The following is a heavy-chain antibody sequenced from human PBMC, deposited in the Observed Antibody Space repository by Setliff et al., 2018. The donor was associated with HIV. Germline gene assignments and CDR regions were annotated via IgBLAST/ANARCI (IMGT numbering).Heavy chain of an antibody. CDR2: IIPIFGTA. V-gene: IGHV1-69*06. CDR3: ARDIVVVPAAAVRNYYYYMDV. J-gene: IGHJ6*03. Sequence: ASVKVSCKASGGTFSSYAISWVRQAPGQGLEWMGRIIPIFGTANYAQKLQGRVTITADKSTSTDYMELSSLRSEDTAVYYCARDIVVVPAAAVRNYYYYMDVWGKGTTVTVSS. D-gene: IGHD2-2*01. CDR1: GGTFSSYA.